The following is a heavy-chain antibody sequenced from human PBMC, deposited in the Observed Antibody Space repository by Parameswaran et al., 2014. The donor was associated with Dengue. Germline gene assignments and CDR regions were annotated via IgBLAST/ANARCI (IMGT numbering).Heavy chain of an antibody. J-gene: IGHJ6*02. Sequence: VRQMPGKGLEWVSSISSSSSYIYYADSVKGRFTISRDNAKNSLYLQMNSLRAEDTAVYYCARVPYYGMDVWGQGTTVTVSS. CDR3: ARVPYYGMDV. CDR2: ISSSSSYI. V-gene: IGHV3-21*01.